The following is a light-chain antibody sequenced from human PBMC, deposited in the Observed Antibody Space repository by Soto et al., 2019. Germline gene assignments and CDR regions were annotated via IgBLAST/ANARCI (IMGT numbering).Light chain of an antibody. CDR1: QGISNY. Sequence: DIQLTHSLSSLSASVGDRVTIXLRASQGISNYLAWYQQKPGKVPKLLIYAASTLQSGVPSRFSGSGSGTDFTLTISSLQPEDVATYYCQKYNSAPQTFGQGTKVDIK. CDR3: QKYNSAPQT. CDR2: AAS. J-gene: IGKJ1*01. V-gene: IGKV1-27*01.